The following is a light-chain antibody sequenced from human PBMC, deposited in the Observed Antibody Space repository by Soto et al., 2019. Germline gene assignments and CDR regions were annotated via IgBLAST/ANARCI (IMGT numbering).Light chain of an antibody. Sequence: QTVVTQEPSFSVSPGGTVTLTCGLSSGSVSTSFYPSWYQQTPGQAPRALIYSTNTRSSGVPDRFSGSILGNKAALTITGAQADYESDYYCVLYMGGGIWVFGGGTKLTVL. V-gene: IGLV8-61*01. CDR1: SGSVSTSFY. CDR3: VLYMGGGIWV. J-gene: IGLJ3*02. CDR2: STN.